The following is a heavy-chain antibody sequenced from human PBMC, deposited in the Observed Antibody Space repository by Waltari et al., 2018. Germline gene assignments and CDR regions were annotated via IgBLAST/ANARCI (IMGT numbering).Heavy chain of an antibody. Sequence: WCGWVRQPPGKGLEWIGEIHHSGSTNYNPSLKSRVTISVDKSKNQFSLNLNSVTAADTAVYYCATVGIGNWGQGTLVTVAS. V-gene: IGHV4-4*02. CDR2: IHHSGST. J-gene: IGHJ4*02. D-gene: IGHD1-26*01. CDR1: W. CDR3: ATVGIGN.